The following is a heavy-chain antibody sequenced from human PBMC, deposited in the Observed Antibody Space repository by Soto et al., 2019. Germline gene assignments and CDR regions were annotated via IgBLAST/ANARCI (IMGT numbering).Heavy chain of an antibody. CDR1: GGSISSSSYY. CDR3: ARHRGYYDILTGYYTELNFDY. J-gene: IGHJ4*02. V-gene: IGHV4-39*01. D-gene: IGHD3-9*01. Sequence: SETLSLTCPGSGGSISSSSYYLGWIRPPPGKGLEWIGSIYYSATTYYNPSLKSLVTISVDTSKNQFSLKLSSVTAADTAVYYCARHRGYYDILTGYYTELNFDYWGQGTLVTVSS. CDR2: IYYSATT.